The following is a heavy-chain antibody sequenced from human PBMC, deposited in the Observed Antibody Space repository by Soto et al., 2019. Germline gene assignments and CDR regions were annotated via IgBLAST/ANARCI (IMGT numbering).Heavy chain of an antibody. D-gene: IGHD2-21*02. V-gene: IGHV4-59*01. J-gene: IGHJ6*01. CDR2: MYNTGST. CDR3: ARDLWGYCGTDCYPLDV. Sequence: QVQLRESGPGLVKPSETLSLTCTVSGGSISSYYWSWIRQPPGKGLEWIGYMYNTGSTVYNPSLKSRVTISVDTSKNQFSLKLNAVTAADTAVYYCARDLWGYCGTDCYPLDVW. CDR1: GGSISSYY.